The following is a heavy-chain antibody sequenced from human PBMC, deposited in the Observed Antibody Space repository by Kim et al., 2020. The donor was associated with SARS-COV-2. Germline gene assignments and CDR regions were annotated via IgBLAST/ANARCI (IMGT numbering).Heavy chain of an antibody. CDR3: ARGFYDSSGYYFPNGY. D-gene: IGHD3-22*01. V-gene: IGHV3-53*01. Sequence: GGSLRLSCAASGFTVSSNYMSWVRQAPGKGLEWVSVIYSGGSTYYADSVKGRFTISRDNSKNTLYLQMNSLRAEDTAVYYCARGFYDSSGYYFPNGYWGQGTLVTVSS. CDR2: IYSGGST. J-gene: IGHJ4*02. CDR1: GFTVSSNY.